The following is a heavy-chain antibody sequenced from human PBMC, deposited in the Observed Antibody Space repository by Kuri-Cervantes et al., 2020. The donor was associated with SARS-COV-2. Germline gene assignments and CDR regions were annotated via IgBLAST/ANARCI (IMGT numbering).Heavy chain of an antibody. CDR3: ARVQGRNLTIFGVVIWFDP. D-gene: IGHD3-3*01. CDR1: GGSISSYY. Sequence: SETLSLTCTVSGGSISSYYWSWIRQPPGKGLEWIGYIYYSGSTNYNPSLKSRVTISVDTSKNQFSLKLSSVTAADTAVYYCARVQGRNLTIFGVVIWFDPWGQGNRVTCAS. V-gene: IGHV4-59*08. J-gene: IGHJ5*02. CDR2: IYYSGST.